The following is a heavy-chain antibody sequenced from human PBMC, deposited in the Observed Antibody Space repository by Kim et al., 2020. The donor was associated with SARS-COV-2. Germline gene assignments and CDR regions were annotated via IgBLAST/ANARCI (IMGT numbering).Heavy chain of an antibody. Sequence: FAGSGKGRFTISRNNYTNKLYLRLNSLRAEDTAVYYCAKGVTTVKGRFDYWGQGTLVTVSS. D-gene: IGHD4-17*01. J-gene: IGHJ4*02. V-gene: IGHV3-23*01. CDR3: AKGVTTVKGRFDY.